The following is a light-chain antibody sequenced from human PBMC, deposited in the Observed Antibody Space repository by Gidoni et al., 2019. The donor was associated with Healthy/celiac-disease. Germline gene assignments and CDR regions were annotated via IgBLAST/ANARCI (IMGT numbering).Light chain of an antibody. V-gene: IGKV1-12*01. J-gene: IGKJ5*01. CDR3: QQANSFPIT. CDR1: QDISSW. Sequence: DIQMTQSPSSVSASVGDRLTITCRASQDISSWLAWYQQKPGKAPKLLIYAASTFQSGVPSRFSGSGSGTEFTLTISGLQSEDFATYYCQQANSFPITFXXXTRLEIK. CDR2: AAS.